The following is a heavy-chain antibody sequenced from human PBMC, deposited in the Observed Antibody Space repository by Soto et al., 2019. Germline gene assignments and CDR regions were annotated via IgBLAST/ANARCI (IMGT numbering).Heavy chain of an antibody. D-gene: IGHD3-22*01. CDR3: ASGAMILVVDYGMDV. V-gene: IGHV1-18*01. CDR2: ISAYDGNT. CDR1: GYTFTSYA. J-gene: IGHJ6*01. Sequence: QVQLVQSGAEVKKPGASVKVSCKASGYTFTSYAISWVRQAPGQGLEWMGWISAYDGNTNYAQKLQGRVTMTTDTPPSTGYMEQRRLRYDDTAVYYCASGAMILVVDYGMDVWGQGTTVTVSS.